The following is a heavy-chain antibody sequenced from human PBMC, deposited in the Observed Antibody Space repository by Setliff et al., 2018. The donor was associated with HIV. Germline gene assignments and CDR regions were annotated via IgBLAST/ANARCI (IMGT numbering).Heavy chain of an antibody. D-gene: IGHD3-22*01. J-gene: IGHJ4*02. CDR1: GFSFTGYY. Sequence: GASVKVSCKASGFSFTGYYIHWVRQAPGQGLEWMGWINPNSGGTKYAQKFQGWVTMTRDTSINTVFMELSRLRSDDTAVYYCARGMDYYDTSGYYQYYFDYWGQGTLVTVSS. CDR3: ARGMDYYDTSGYYQYYFDY. CDR2: INPNSGGT. V-gene: IGHV1-2*04.